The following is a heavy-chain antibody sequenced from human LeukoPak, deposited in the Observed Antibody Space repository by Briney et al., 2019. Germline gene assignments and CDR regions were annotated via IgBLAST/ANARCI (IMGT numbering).Heavy chain of an antibody. CDR2: INHSGST. Sequence: PSETLSLTCAVYGGSFSGYYWSWIRQPPGKGLEWIGEINHSGSTNYNPSLKSRVTKSVDTSKNQFSLKLSSVTAADTAVYYCARVREVAGTDYFDYWGQGTLVTVSS. J-gene: IGHJ4*02. CDR3: ARVREVAGTDYFDY. V-gene: IGHV4-34*01. D-gene: IGHD6-19*01. CDR1: GGSFSGYY.